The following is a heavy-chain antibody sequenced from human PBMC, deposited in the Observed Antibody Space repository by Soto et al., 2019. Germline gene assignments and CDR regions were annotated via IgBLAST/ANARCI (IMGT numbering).Heavy chain of an antibody. Sequence: SETLSLTCTVSGGSISSYYWSWIRQPPGKGLEWIGYIYYSGSTNYNPSLKSRVTISVDTSKNQFSLKLSSVTAADTAVYYCARVGGYFTNGVCFGGGDYYYYYMDVWGKGTTVTVSS. D-gene: IGHD2-8*01. CDR1: GGSISSYY. CDR3: ARVGGYFTNGVCFGGGDYYYYYMDV. J-gene: IGHJ6*03. CDR2: IYYSGST. V-gene: IGHV4-59*01.